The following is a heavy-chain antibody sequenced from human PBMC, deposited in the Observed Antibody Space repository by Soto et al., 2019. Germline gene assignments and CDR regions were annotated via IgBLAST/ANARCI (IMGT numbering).Heavy chain of an antibody. CDR3: ARNVDSSDYRGWFDP. CDR1: GFTVSSNY. V-gene: IGHV3-66*01. J-gene: IGHJ5*02. D-gene: IGHD3-22*01. CDR2: IYSGGTT. Sequence: EVQLVESGGGLVQPGGSLRLSCAASGFTVSSNYMSWVRQAPGKGLEWVSVIYSGGTTYYADSVKGRFTISRDNSKNTLYRQRNSLRAEDPAVYYCARNVDSSDYRGWFDPWGQGTLVTVSS.